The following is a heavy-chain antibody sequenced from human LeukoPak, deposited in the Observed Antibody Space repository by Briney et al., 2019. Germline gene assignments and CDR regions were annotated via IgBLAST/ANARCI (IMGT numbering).Heavy chain of an antibody. CDR2: ITANGDRT. V-gene: IGHV3-23*01. D-gene: IGHD3-3*01. Sequence: AGGSLRLSCAASGFTFPSYAMSWVRQAPGKGLEWVSSITANGDRTYYADSVKGRFTISRDNSKNTLYLQMSSLRADDTAIYYCATFGVIIRNAYFDFWGRGALVTVSS. CDR3: ATFGVIIRNAYFDF. J-gene: IGHJ4*02. CDR1: GFTFPSYA.